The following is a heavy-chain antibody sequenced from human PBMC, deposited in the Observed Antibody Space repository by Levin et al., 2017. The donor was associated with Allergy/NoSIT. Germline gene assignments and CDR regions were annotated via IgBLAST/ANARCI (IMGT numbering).Heavy chain of an antibody. Sequence: LSLTCAASGFTFSSYGMHWVRQAPGKGLEWVAVISSDGRKKFYADSVKGRFTISRGNSKNTLDLQMNSLRAEDTAVYYCAKDVYGSGWYPLGNDAFEMWGQGTKVSVSS. CDR1: GFTFSSYG. J-gene: IGHJ3*02. V-gene: IGHV3-30*18. CDR3: AKDVYGSGWYPLGNDAFEM. CDR2: ISSDGRKK. D-gene: IGHD6-19*01.